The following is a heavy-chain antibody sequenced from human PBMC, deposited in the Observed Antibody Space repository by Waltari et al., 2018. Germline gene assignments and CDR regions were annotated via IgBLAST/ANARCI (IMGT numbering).Heavy chain of an antibody. D-gene: IGHD6-19*01. CDR2: FYSGGST. CDR3: AKSASRYSSGWRT. V-gene: IGHV4-4*07. CDR1: GDSIDNYY. Sequence: QVHLQESGPGLVKPSETLSLTCSVPGDSIDNYYWSWIRQPAGKGLEWIGRFYSGGSTNYNPSLKSRVTMSVDTSNNQFSLRLSSVTAADTAVYYCAKSASRYSSGWRTWGQGTLVTVSS. J-gene: IGHJ5*02.